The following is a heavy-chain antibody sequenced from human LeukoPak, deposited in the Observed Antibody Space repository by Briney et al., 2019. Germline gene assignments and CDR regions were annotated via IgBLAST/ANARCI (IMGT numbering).Heavy chain of an antibody. J-gene: IGHJ6*02. CDR2: IWYDGSNK. D-gene: IGHD4-23*01. CDR3: ARDWYDGNSDYYYGMDV. CDR1: GFTFSSYG. Sequence: GGSLRLSCAASGFTFSSYGMHWVRQAPGKGLEWVAVIWYDGSNKYYADSVKGRFTISRDNSKNTLYLQMNSLRAEDTAVYYRARDWYDGNSDYYYGMDVWGQGTTVTVSS. V-gene: IGHV3-33*01.